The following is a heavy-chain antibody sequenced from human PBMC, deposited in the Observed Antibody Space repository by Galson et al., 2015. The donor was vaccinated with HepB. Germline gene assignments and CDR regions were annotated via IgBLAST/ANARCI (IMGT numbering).Heavy chain of an antibody. V-gene: IGHV3-11*04. CDR1: GFTFSDYY. J-gene: IGHJ4*02. CDR2: ISSSGSTI. Sequence: SLRLSCAASGFTFSDYYMSWIRQAPGKGLEWVSYISSSGSTIYYADSVKGRFTISGDNSKNTLYLQMNSLRAEDTAVYYCARDLAYCGGDCYRGSDYWGQGTLVTVSS. CDR3: ARDLAYCGGDCYRGSDY. D-gene: IGHD2-21*02.